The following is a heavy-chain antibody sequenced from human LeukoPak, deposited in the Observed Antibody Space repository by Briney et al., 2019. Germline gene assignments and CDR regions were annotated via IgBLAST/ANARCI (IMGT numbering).Heavy chain of an antibody. CDR2: ISISSSTK. CDR1: GLTFSTYG. CDR3: AREFSRPDCSGGSCYEMVDS. V-gene: IGHV3-48*01. D-gene: IGHD2-15*01. Sequence: GGSLRLSFAASGLTFSTYGINWVRQAPGKGLEWVSYISISSSTKYYADSVKARFTISRDNAKNSLYLQMNSLRAEDTAVYYCAREFSRPDCSGGSCYEMVDSWGQGTLVTVSS. J-gene: IGHJ4*02.